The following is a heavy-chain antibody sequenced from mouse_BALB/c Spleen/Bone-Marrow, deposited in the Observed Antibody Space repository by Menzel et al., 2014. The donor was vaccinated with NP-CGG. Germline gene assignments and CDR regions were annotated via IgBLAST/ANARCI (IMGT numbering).Heavy chain of an antibody. CDR2: IDPSDSET. CDR1: GYTFTSYW. Sequence: SGAELVKPGAPVTLSCKASGYTFTSYWLNWVKQRPGRGLEWIGRIDPSDSETHYNQKFKDKATLTVDKSSSTAYIQLSSLTSEDSAVYYCARALGDGYYYARDDWGQGTSVTVPS. D-gene: IGHD2-3*01. V-gene: IGHV1-74*04. J-gene: IGHJ4*01. CDR3: ARALGDGYYYARDD.